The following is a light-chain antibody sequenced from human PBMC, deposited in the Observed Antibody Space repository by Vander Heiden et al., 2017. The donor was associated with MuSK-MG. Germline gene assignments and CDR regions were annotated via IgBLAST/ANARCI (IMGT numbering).Light chain of an antibody. CDR1: QSISSW. CDR2: DAS. V-gene: IGKV1-5*01. CDR3: QQDNSYSWT. J-gene: IGKJ1*01. Sequence: DIQMTQSPSTLSASVGDRVTITCRASQSISSWLAWYQQKPGKAPKLLIYDASSLESGVPSRFSGSGSVREFTLTISILQPDDFATYYFQQDNSYSWTFGQGTKVEIK.